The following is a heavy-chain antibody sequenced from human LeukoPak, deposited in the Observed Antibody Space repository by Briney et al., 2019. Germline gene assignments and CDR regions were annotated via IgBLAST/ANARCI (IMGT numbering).Heavy chain of an antibody. D-gene: IGHD5-24*01. CDR1: GFTFSDYY. J-gene: IGHJ4*02. CDR2: ISSSSSYT. Sequence: PGGSLRLSCAASGFTFSDYYMSWIRQAPGKGLEWVSYISSSSSYTNYADSVKGRFTISRDNANNSLYLQMNSLRAEDTAVYYCARGSSGGYNYPFDYWGQGTLVTVSS. V-gene: IGHV3-11*05. CDR3: ARGSSGGYNYPFDY.